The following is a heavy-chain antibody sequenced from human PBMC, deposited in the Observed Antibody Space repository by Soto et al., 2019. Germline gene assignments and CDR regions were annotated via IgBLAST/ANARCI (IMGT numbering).Heavy chain of an antibody. D-gene: IGHD2-2*03. CDR1: GFTFRRCG. J-gene: IGHJ4*02. Sequence: EVQLLDSGGDLAKPGGSLILSCTASGFTFRRCGMAWFRQAPGKGLEWVSAISGSGDSSYYADSVKDRFTISRDNPPNTLYLEMNNLTAEETAVYYCENVGIVMFSHNNHFDDWCQGTQVTVSS. CDR3: ENVGIVMFSHNNHFDD. CDR2: ISGSGDSS. V-gene: IGHV3-23*01.